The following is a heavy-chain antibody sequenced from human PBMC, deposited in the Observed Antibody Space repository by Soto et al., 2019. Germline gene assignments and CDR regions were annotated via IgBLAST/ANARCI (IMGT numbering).Heavy chain of an antibody. J-gene: IGHJ3*02. CDR2: IYYSGST. CDR1: GGSISSGGFY. CDR3: ARDQGDYVSVAFDI. V-gene: IGHV4-31*03. Sequence: QVQLQESGPGLVKPSQTLSLTCTVSGGSISSGGFYWSWIRQHPGKGLEWIGYIYYSGSTYYHPSLKSRVTISVDTSKNQFSLKLSSVTAADTAVYYCARDQGDYVSVAFDIWGQGTMVTVSS. D-gene: IGHD4-17*01.